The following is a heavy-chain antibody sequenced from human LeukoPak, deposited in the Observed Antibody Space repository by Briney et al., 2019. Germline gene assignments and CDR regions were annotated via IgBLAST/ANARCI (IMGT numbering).Heavy chain of an antibody. D-gene: IGHD2-2*01. CDR2: IYHSGST. CDR1: GYSISSGYY. Sequence: KPSETLSLTCAVSGYSISSGYYWGCIRQPPGQGLEWIGSIYHSGSTYYNPSLKSRVTISVDTSKNQFSLKLSSVTAADTAVYYCASQLIVVVPAANLPFDPWGQGTLVTVSS. V-gene: IGHV4-38-2*01. CDR3: ASQLIVVVPAANLPFDP. J-gene: IGHJ5*02.